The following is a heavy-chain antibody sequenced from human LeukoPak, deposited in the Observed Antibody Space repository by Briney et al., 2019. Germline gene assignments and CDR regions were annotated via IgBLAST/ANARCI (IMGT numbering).Heavy chain of an antibody. CDR2: INPSGGST. J-gene: IGHJ3*02. Sequence: GASVKVSCKASGYTFTSYYMHWVRQAPGQGLEWMGIINPSGGSTSYAQKFQGRVTMTRDMSTSTVYMELSSLRSEDTAVYYCARDSQYCSSGSCSPGASDIWGQGTMVTVSS. V-gene: IGHV1-46*01. D-gene: IGHD2-15*01. CDR1: GYTFTSYY. CDR3: ARDSQYCSSGSCSPGASDI.